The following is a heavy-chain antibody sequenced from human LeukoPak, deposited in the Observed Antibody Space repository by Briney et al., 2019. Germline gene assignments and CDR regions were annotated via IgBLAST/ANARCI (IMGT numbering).Heavy chain of an antibody. Sequence: SETLSLTCTVSGGSISSGSYYWSWIRQPAGKGLEWIRRIYTSGSTNYNPSLKSRVTISVDTSKNQFSLKLSSVTAADTAVYYCARDLNDILTGYGDAFDIWGQGTMVAVSS. V-gene: IGHV4-61*02. CDR3: ARDLNDILTGYGDAFDI. J-gene: IGHJ3*02. CDR1: GGSISSGSYY. CDR2: IYTSGST. D-gene: IGHD3-9*01.